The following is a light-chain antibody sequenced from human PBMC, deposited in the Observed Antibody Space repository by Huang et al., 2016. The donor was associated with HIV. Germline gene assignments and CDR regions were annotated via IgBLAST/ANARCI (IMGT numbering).Light chain of an antibody. CDR3: QQYGRAPLT. Sequence: GTLSCRASQSVSNNYVTWYRQKPGQAPRLLVYGASSRAPGTPDRFSGSGSGTDFTVTISRLEPEDFAVYYCQQYGRAPLTFGGGTRVEIK. CDR2: GAS. J-gene: IGKJ4*01. V-gene: IGKV3-20*01. CDR1: QSVSNNY.